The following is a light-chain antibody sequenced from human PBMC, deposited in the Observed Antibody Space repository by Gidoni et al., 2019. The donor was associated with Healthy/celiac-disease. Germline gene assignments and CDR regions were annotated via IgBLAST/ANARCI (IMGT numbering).Light chain of an antibody. CDR1: QCIRSY. J-gene: IGKJ2*01. V-gene: IGKV1-39*01. Sequence: IQMIQSPSSLSASVGDRATITCRASQCIRSYLNWYQQKPGNAPKLLIYPAASLQSGVPSRFLGSGAGTDVSITISSRQPEEFATDYCRQSYSTPRTFGQGTKLEIK. CDR3: RQSYSTPRT. CDR2: PAA.